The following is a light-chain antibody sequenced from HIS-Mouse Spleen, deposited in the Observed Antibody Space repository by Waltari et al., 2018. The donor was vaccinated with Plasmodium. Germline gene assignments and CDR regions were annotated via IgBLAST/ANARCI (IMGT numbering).Light chain of an antibody. J-gene: IGLJ3*02. CDR1: ALPKKY. V-gene: IGLV3-10*01. CDR3: YSTDSSGNHRV. CDR2: EDS. Sequence: SSELTQPPSVSVSPGQTARTTSPGDALPKKYAYWYQQKSGQAPVLVIYEDSKRPSGTPERFSGSSSGTMATLTISGAQVEDEADYYCYSTDSSGNHRVFGGGTKLTVL.